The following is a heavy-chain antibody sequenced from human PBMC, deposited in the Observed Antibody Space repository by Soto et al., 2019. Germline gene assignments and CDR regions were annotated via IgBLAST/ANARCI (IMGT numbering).Heavy chain of an antibody. CDR3: ARGAYCSSTSCYRAYEI. J-gene: IGHJ3*02. CDR2: INHTGSA. D-gene: IGHD2-2*01. CDR1: GGSFSGYY. Sequence: QVRLQQWGAGLLKPSETLSLTCAVYGGSFSGYYWTWIRQAPGKGLEWIGEINHTGSATYNPSLKSRVTISVDTSKNQFSLKLTSVTAADTATYYCARGAYCSSTSCYRAYEIWGQGTMVTVSS. V-gene: IGHV4-34*01.